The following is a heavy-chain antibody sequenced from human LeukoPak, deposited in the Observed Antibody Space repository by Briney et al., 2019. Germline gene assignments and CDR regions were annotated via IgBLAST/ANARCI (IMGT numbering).Heavy chain of an antibody. Sequence: ASVKVSCKASGYTFTSYGISWVRQAPGLGLEWMGWISAYNGNTNYAQKLQGRVTMTTDTSTSTAYMELRSLRSDDTAVYYCARDGPIVGATTEVDYWGQGTLVTVSS. D-gene: IGHD1-26*01. V-gene: IGHV1-18*01. J-gene: IGHJ4*02. CDR2: ISAYNGNT. CDR1: GYTFTSYG. CDR3: ARDGPIVGATTEVDY.